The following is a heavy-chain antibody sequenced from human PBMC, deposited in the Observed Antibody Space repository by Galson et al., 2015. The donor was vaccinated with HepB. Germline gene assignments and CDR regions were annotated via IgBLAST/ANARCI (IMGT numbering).Heavy chain of an antibody. CDR1: GGSVSSGSYY. CDR2: IYYSGST. D-gene: IGHD5-24*01. Sequence: LSLTCTVSGGSVSSGSYYWSWIRQPPGKGLEWIGYIYYSGSTNYNPSLKSRVTISVDTSKNQFSLKLSSVTAADTAVYYCARERDGVTRNFDYWGQGTLVTVSS. J-gene: IGHJ4*02. CDR3: ARERDGVTRNFDY. V-gene: IGHV4-61*01.